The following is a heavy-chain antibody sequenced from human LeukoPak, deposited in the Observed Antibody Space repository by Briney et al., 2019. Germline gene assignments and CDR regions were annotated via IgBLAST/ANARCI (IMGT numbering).Heavy chain of an antibody. Sequence: GGSLRLSCAASGFTFSSYWMNWARQAPGKGLEWVASINHNGNVNYYVDSVKGRFTISRDNAKNSLYLQMNSLRAEDTAVYYCAMARPRTNFDYWGQGTLVTVSS. D-gene: IGHD1-1*01. CDR2: INHNGNVN. J-gene: IGHJ4*02. V-gene: IGHV3-7*01. CDR1: GFTFSSYW. CDR3: AMARPRTNFDY.